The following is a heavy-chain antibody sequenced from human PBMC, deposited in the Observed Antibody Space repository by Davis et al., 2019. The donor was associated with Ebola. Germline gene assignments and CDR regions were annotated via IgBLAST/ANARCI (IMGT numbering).Heavy chain of an antibody. D-gene: IGHD3-16*01. CDR3: ASLGLAN. Sequence: PSETLSLTCAVSGGSISSSNWWSWVRQPPGKGLEWIGEIYHSKNTNYNPSLKSRVTISVDTSKNQFSLKLSSVTAADTAVYYCASLGLANWGQGTLVTVSS. CDR2: IYHSKNT. CDR1: GGSISSSNW. V-gene: IGHV4-4*02. J-gene: IGHJ4*02.